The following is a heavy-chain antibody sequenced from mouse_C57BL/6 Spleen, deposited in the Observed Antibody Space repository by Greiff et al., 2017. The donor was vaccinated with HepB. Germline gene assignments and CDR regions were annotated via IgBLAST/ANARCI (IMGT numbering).Heavy chain of an antibody. Sequence: VQLQQPGAELVKPGASVKMSCKASGYTFTSYWITWVKQRPGQGLEWIGDIYPGSGSTNYNEKFKSKATLTVDTSSSTAYMQLSSLTSEDSAVYYCARNWAADWYFDVWGTGTTVTVSS. CDR2: IYPGSGST. D-gene: IGHD4-1*01. CDR3: ARNWAADWYFDV. V-gene: IGHV1-55*01. J-gene: IGHJ1*03. CDR1: GYTFTSYW.